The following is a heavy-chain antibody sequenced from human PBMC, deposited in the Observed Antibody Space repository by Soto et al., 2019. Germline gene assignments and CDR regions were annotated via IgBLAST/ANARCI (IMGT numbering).Heavy chain of an antibody. CDR2: IYHSGTT. J-gene: IGHJ4*02. CDR3: ARLDLTYYFDY. CDR1: GASVSSVNDY. D-gene: IGHD3-16*01. Sequence: SETLSLTCSVSGASVSSVNDYWSWIRQPPGKGLEWIGYIYHSGTTNYNPSLKSRVTISLDTSKNQCSLTLTSVTAADTAVYFCARLDLTYYFDYWGQGTPVTVSS. V-gene: IGHV4-61*01.